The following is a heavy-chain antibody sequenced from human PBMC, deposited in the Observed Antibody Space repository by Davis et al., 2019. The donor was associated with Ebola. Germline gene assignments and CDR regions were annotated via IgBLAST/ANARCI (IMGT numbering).Heavy chain of an antibody. CDR1: GYTFTSYG. CDR3: TREWLARNWFDP. CDR2: ISAYNGNT. V-gene: IGHV1-18*01. Sequence: ASVTVSCKASGYTFTSYGISWVRQAPGQGLEWMGWISAYNGNTNYAQKLQGRVTMTTDTSTSKAYMELRSLRSDDTAVYYCTREWLARNWFDPWGQGTLVTVSS. J-gene: IGHJ5*02. D-gene: IGHD6-19*01.